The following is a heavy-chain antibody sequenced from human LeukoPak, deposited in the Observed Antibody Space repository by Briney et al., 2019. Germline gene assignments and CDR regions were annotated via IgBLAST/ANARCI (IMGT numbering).Heavy chain of an antibody. CDR1: GYTFTSYG. CDR3: ARDSFRYDFWSGYYTENWFDP. Sequence: SVKVSCKASGYTFTSYGISWVRQAPGQGLEWMGGIIPIFGTANYAQKFQGRVTITADESTSTAYMELSSLRSEDTAVYYCARDSFRYDFWSGYYTENWFDPWGQGTLVTVSS. V-gene: IGHV1-69*13. D-gene: IGHD3-3*01. CDR2: IIPIFGTA. J-gene: IGHJ5*02.